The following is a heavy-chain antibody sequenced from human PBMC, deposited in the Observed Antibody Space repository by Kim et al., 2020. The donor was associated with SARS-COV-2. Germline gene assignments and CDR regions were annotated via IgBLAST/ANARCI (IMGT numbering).Heavy chain of an antibody. CDR1: GFTFSNYG. CDR3: ARALSSGWDEDYNYGMDG. V-gene: IGHV3-64*01. Sequence: GGSLRLSCAASGFTFSNYGMTWVRQAPGKGLECVSAISRNGGRTYYANSVKGRFTISRDNAKNSLYLQMGSLRAEDMAVYYCARALSSGWDEDYNYGMDGWGQGTTVSVSS. CDR2: ISRNGGRT. J-gene: IGHJ6*02. D-gene: IGHD6-19*01.